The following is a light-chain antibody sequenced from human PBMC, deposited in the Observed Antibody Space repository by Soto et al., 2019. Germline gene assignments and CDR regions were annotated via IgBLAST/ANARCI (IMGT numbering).Light chain of an antibody. V-gene: IGKV1-5*01. CDR2: DAS. Sequence: QVAVPSSKLSASVGDRVTVTCRASQSIISWLAWYQQKPGKAPKLLIYDASRLEGGVPSRFSGSGSGTEFTLTIISLQPEDVIPYYCPHHTIHPCTFAQGTKVDIK. J-gene: IGKJ1*01. CDR1: QSIISW. CDR3: PHHTIHPCT.